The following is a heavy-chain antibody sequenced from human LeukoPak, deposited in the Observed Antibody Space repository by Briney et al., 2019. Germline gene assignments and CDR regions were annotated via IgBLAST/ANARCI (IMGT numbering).Heavy chain of an antibody. Sequence: GGSLRLSCAASGFTFSSYELNWVRQAPGKGLEWVSYISSSGSNIYYADSVKGRFTISRDNAKNSLYLQMNSLRAEDTAVYYCAREVDPGYFDYWGQGTLVTVSS. CDR2: ISSSGSNI. CDR1: GFTFSSYE. D-gene: IGHD5-12*01. V-gene: IGHV3-48*03. J-gene: IGHJ4*02. CDR3: AREVDPGYFDY.